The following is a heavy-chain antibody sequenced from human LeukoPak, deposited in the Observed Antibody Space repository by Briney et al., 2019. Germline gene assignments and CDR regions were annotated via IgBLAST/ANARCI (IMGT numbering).Heavy chain of an antibody. CDR3: ARDPPRYCSGGSCYGMDV. Sequence: GGSLRLSCAASGFTFSSYGMHWVRQAPGKGLEWVAVIWYDGSNKYYADSVKGRFTISRDNSKNTLYLQMNSLRAEDTAVYYCARDPPRYCSGGSCYGMDVWGQGTTVTVSS. CDR2: IWYDGSNK. V-gene: IGHV3-33*01. J-gene: IGHJ6*02. CDR1: GFTFSSYG. D-gene: IGHD2-15*01.